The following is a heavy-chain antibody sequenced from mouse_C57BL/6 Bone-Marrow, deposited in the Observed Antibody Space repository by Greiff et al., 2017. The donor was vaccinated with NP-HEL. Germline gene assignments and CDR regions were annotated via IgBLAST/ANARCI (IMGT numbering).Heavy chain of an antibody. D-gene: IGHD2-10*01. V-gene: IGHV6-6*01. J-gene: IGHJ3*01. CDR2: IRNKANNHAT. CDR1: GFTFSDAW. CDR3: TNPFYGNFAY. Sequence: EVKVEESGGGLVQPGGSMKLSCAASGFTFSDAWMDWVRQSPEKGLEWVAEIRNKANNHATYYAESVKGMFTISRDDSKSSVYLQMNSLRAEDTGIYYCTNPFYGNFAYWGQGTLVTVSA.